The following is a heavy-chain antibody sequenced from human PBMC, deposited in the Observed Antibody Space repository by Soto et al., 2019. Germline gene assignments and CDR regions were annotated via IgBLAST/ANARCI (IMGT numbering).Heavy chain of an antibody. J-gene: IGHJ4*02. CDR3: ARCDSSGYYAFDY. D-gene: IGHD3-22*01. CDR1: GVSVSSGSYY. CDR2: IYYSGST. Sequence: QVQLQESGPGLVKPSETLSLTCTLSGVSVSSGSYYWSWIRQPPGKGLEWIGYIYYSGSTNYNPSLKSRGTISIDTSNNQFSLKLSSVTAADTAVFYCARCDSSGYYAFDYWGQGPLVTVSS. V-gene: IGHV4-61*01.